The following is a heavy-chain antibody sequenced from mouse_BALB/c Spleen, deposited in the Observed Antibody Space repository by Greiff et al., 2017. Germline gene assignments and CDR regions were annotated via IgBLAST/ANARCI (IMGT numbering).Heavy chain of an antibody. Sequence: QVQLQQSGAELVRPGVSVKISCKGSGYTFTDYAMHWVKPSHAKSLEWIGVISTYYGDASYNQKFKGKATMTVDKSSSTAYMELARLTSEDSAIYYCASPLNWDGFAYWGQGTLVTVSA. CDR2: ISTYYGDA. CDR3: ASPLNWDGFAY. CDR1: GYTFTDYA. D-gene: IGHD4-1*02. V-gene: IGHV1S137*01. J-gene: IGHJ3*01.